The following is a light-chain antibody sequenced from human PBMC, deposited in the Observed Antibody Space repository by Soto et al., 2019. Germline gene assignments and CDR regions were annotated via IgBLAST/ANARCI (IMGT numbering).Light chain of an antibody. J-gene: IGKJ4*01. V-gene: IGKV1-5*03. Sequence: DIQMTQSPSTLSASVGDRVTITCRASQSISSWLAWYQQKPGKAPNLLIYKASSLESGVPSRFSGSGSGTEFTLPISSLQPDDFATYYCQQSNSYPLTFGGGTKVEIK. CDR2: KAS. CDR3: QQSNSYPLT. CDR1: QSISSW.